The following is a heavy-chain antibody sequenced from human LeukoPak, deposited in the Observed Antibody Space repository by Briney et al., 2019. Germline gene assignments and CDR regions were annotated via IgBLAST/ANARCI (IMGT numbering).Heavy chain of an antibody. Sequence: QAGGSLRLSCAASGFTFSSYWMTWIRQPPGKGLEWIGNIFYSGSTYYSPSLRSRVTISLDTSRNQFSLKLNSVTAADTAVYYCAKSNGYGLVDIWGQGTMVTVSS. CDR2: IFYSGST. D-gene: IGHD3-10*01. CDR3: AKSNGYGLVDI. CDR1: GFTFSSYW. J-gene: IGHJ3*02. V-gene: IGHV4-4*02.